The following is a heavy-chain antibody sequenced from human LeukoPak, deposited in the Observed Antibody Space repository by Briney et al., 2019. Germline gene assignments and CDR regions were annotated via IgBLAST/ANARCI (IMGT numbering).Heavy chain of an antibody. Sequence: GASVKVSCTASGATFTSYAISWVRQAPGHGLGWRGRIIPILVIANYAQKFQGRVTITADKSTSTAYMELSSLRSEDTAVYYCARGGGGSYHYYYYYYGMDVWGQGTTVTVSS. CDR1: GATFTSYA. D-gene: IGHD1-26*01. CDR2: IIPILVIA. J-gene: IGHJ6*02. V-gene: IGHV1-69*04. CDR3: ARGGGGSYHYYYYYYGMDV.